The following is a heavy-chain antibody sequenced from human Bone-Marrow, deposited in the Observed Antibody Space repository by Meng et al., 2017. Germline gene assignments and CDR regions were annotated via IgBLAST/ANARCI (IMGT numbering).Heavy chain of an antibody. Sequence: QVQLHELCPRLVKPSHTLSLTCAISGDSVSGNRALWHWVRQSPSRGLEWLGHTYYRSQWQSHYGASVKSRISIYADTSRNQFSLILNSVTPEDTAVYYCASWYGESWGQGTLVTVSS. D-gene: IGHD3-10*01. CDR2: TYYRSQWQS. J-gene: IGHJ4*02. CDR3: ASWYGES. V-gene: IGHV6-1*01. CDR1: GDSVSGNRAL.